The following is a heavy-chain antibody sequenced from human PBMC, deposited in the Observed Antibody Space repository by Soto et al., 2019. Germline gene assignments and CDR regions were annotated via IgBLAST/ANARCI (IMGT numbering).Heavy chain of an antibody. D-gene: IGHD3-16*01. CDR1: GFTVSSNY. CDR3: ARDPLDHTFGGVFMRGMDV. CDR2: IYSGGST. V-gene: IGHV3-66*01. J-gene: IGHJ6*02. Sequence: EVQLVESGGGLVQPGGSLRLSCAASGFTVSSNYMSWVRQAPGKGLEWVSVIYSGGSTYYADSVKGRFTISRDNSKNTLYLQMNSLRAEDTAVYYCARDPLDHTFGGVFMRGMDVWGHGTTVTVSS.